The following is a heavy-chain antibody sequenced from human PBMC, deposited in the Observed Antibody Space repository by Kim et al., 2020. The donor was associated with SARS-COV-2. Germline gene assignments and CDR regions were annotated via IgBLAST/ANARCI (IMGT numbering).Heavy chain of an antibody. CDR1: GFTFSSYA. D-gene: IGHD6-19*01. V-gene: IGHV3-23*01. Sequence: GGSLRLSCAASGFTFSSYAMSWVRQAPGKGLEWVSAISGSGGSTYYGDSVKGRFTISRDNAKNTLYLQMNSLRAEDTAVYYCAKDSRGWYSNFDYWGQGTPVTTSS. CDR3: AKDSRGWYSNFDY. J-gene: IGHJ4*02. CDR2: ISGSGGST.